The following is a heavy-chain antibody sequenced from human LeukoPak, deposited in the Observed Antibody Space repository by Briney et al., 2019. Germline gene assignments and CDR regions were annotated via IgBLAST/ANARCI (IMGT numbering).Heavy chain of an antibody. D-gene: IGHD2-2*01. CDR3: ARRPHCSSTSCFLYLDY. CDR1: GYSFISYW. CDR2: IYTGDSDT. J-gene: IGHJ4*02. Sequence: GESLKISCKASGYSFISYWIGGVRQMPGKGLDWMGIIYTGDSDTRYSPSFQGQVTISADKSISTAYLQWSSLKASDTAMYYCARRPHCSSTSCFLYLDYWGQGALVTVSS. V-gene: IGHV5-51*01.